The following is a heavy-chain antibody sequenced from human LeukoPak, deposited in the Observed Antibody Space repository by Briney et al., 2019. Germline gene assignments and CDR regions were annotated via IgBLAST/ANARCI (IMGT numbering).Heavy chain of an antibody. CDR1: GGSFSGYY. Sequence: SETLSVTCAVYGGSFSGYYWSWIRQPPGNGLEWIGEINHSGSTNYNPSLKSRVTISVDTSKNQFSLKLSSVTAADTAVYYCARGGRGYYDFWSGYSIRYFDYWGQGTLVTVSS. J-gene: IGHJ4*02. V-gene: IGHV4-34*01. CDR2: INHSGST. D-gene: IGHD3-3*01. CDR3: ARGGRGYYDFWSGYSIRYFDY.